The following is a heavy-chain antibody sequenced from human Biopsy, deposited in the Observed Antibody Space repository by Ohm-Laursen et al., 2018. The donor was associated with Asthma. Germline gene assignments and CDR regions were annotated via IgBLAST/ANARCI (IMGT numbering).Heavy chain of an antibody. V-gene: IGHV3-7*01. CDR1: LFTFFDYC. CDR2: INHDLSEK. J-gene: IGHJ1*01. D-gene: IGHD2/OR15-2a*01. CDR3: ARTFHFWRPYHAEHYQL. Sequence: GSLRLSSTASLFTFFDYCIIFVLQVPWQGLDWVANINHDLSEKNHVDSLKGRFTISKDNAKNVLFLQMNSLRAEDTAVYYFARTFHFWRPYHAEHYQLWGQGTLVTVSS.